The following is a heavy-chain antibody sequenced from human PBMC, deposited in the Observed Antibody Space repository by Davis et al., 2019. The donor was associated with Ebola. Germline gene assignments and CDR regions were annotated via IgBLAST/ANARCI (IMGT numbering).Heavy chain of an antibody. Sequence: GSLRLSCTVSGGSISYYYWSWIRQPPGKGLEWIGEINHSGSTNYNPSLKSRVTISVDTSKNQFSLKLSSVTAADTAVYYCARVRVSRFDPWGQGTLVTVSS. CDR2: INHSGST. V-gene: IGHV4-34*01. CDR1: GGSISYYY. CDR3: ARVRVSRFDP. J-gene: IGHJ5*02.